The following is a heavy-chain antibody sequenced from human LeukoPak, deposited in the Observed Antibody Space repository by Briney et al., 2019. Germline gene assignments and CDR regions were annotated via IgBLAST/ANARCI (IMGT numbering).Heavy chain of an antibody. D-gene: IGHD2-21*01. Sequence: PGGSLRLSCAASGFTFSSYSMNWVRQAPGKGLEWVSSISSSSSYIYYADSVKGRFTISRDNAKNSLYLQMNSLRAEDTAVYFCAKNGGDGKPYYYHMDVWGQGTTVTVSS. J-gene: IGHJ6*02. CDR2: ISSSSSYI. V-gene: IGHV3-21*04. CDR1: GFTFSSYS. CDR3: AKNGGDGKPYYYHMDV.